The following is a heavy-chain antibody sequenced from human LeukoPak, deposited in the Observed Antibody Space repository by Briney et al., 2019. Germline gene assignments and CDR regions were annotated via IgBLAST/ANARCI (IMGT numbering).Heavy chain of an antibody. D-gene: IGHD3-10*01. J-gene: IGHJ4*02. CDR3: ARDPFGSGSQRHYFDY. CDR2: IYSGGST. Sequence: GGSLRLSCAASGFTVSSNYMSWVRQAPGKGLEWVSVIYSGGSTYYADSVKGRFTISRDNSKNTLYLQMNSLRAEDTAVYYCARDPFGSGSQRHYFDYWGQGTLVTVSS. CDR1: GFTVSSNY. V-gene: IGHV3-66*01.